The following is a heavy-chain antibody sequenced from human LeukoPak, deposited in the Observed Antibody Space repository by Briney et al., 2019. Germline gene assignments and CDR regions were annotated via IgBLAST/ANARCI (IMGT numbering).Heavy chain of an antibody. V-gene: IGHV3-30*04. CDR2: ISYDGSNK. D-gene: IGHD1-26*01. Sequence: GGSLRLSCAASGFTFSSYAMHWVRQAPGKGLEWVAVISYDGSNKYYADSVKGRFTISRDNAKNPLYLQMNSLRDEDTAVYYCASSGSYRFDYWGQGTLVTVSS. CDR3: ASSGSYRFDY. J-gene: IGHJ4*02. CDR1: GFTFSSYA.